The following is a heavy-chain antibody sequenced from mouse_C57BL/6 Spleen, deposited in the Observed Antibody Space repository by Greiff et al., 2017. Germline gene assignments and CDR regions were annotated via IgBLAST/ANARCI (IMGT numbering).Heavy chain of an antibody. CDR2: ISSGSSTI. CDR1: GFTFSDYG. V-gene: IGHV5-17*01. Sequence: EVQLQQSGGGLVKPGGSLKLSCAASGFTFSDYGMHWVRQAPEKGLEWVAYISSGSSTIYSADTVKGRFTISRDNAKNTLFLQMTSLRSEDTAMYYCARDYAMDYWGQGTLVTVSA. J-gene: IGHJ4*01. CDR3: ARDYAMDY.